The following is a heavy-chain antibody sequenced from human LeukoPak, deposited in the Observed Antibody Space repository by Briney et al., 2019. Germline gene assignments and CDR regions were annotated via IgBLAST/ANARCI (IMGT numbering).Heavy chain of an antibody. CDR1: GFTFSSYG. V-gene: IGHV3-23*01. CDR3: TREWGRSSGWFY. D-gene: IGHD6-19*01. Sequence: GGSLRLSCAASGFTFSSYGMSWVRQAPGKGLEWVSAISGSGGSTYYADSVKGRFTISRDNSKNTLYLQMNNLRAEDTAVYYCTREWGRSSGWFYWGQGTLVTVSS. CDR2: ISGSGGST. J-gene: IGHJ4*02.